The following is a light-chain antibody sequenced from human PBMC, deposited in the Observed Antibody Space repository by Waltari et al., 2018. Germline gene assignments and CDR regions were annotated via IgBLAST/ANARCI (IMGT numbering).Light chain of an antibody. CDR3: LQTYVTPWA. Sequence: TCRASQAVKTFLSWYQVKPGQPPKLFIYAANSLPDGVPSRFSGGGSDTDFTLTINSLQPSDFATYFCLQTYVTPWAFGPGTKVEVK. V-gene: IGKV1-39*01. J-gene: IGKJ2*01. CDR2: AAN. CDR1: QAVKTF.